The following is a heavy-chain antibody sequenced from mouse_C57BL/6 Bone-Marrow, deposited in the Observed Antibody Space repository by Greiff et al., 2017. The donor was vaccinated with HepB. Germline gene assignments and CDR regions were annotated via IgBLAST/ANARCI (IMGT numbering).Heavy chain of an antibody. D-gene: IGHD1-1*01. CDR3: ARKKYGSSLYYFDY. CDR2: INPYNGGT. V-gene: IGHV1-19*01. Sequence: VQLKQSGPVLVKPGASVKMSCKASGYTFTDYYMNWVKQSHGKSLEWIGVINPYNGGTSYNQKFKGKATLTVDKSSSTAYMELNSLTSEDSAVYYCARKKYGSSLYYFDYWGQGTTLTVSS. CDR1: GYTFTDYY. J-gene: IGHJ2*01.